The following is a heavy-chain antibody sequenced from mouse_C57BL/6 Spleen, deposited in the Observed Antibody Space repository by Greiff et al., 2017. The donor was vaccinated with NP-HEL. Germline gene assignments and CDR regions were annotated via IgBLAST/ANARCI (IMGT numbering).Heavy chain of an antibody. CDR3: ARNGTKVSSFYYFDY. CDR2: INPNNGGT. J-gene: IGHJ2*01. Sequence: EVQLQQSGPELVKPGASVKISCKASGYTFTDYYMNWVKQSHGKSLEWIGDINPNNGGTSYNQKFKGKATLTVDKSSSTAYMELRSLTSEDSAVYYCARNGTKVSSFYYFDYWGQGTTLTVSS. V-gene: IGHV1-26*01. CDR1: GYTFTDYY. D-gene: IGHD2-14*01.